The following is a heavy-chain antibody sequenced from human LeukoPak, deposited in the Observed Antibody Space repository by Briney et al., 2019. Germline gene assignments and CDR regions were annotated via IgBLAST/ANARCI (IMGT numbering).Heavy chain of an antibody. CDR2: ISGSGGST. CDR3: AKEDIVLMVYATGYFDY. V-gene: IGHV3-23*01. J-gene: IGHJ4*02. Sequence: GGSLRLSCAASGFTFSNFAMSWVRQAPGKGLEWVSAISGSGGSTYYADSVKGRFTISRDNSKNTLYLQMNSLRAEDTAVYYCAKEDIVLMVYATGYFDYWGQGTLVTVSS. D-gene: IGHD2-8*01. CDR1: GFTFSNFA.